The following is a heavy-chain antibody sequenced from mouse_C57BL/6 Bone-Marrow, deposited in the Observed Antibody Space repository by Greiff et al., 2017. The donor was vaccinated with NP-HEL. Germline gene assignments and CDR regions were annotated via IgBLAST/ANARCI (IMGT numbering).Heavy chain of an antibody. CDR1: GYTFTSYW. J-gene: IGHJ1*03. V-gene: IGHV1-50*01. CDR2: IDPSDSYT. CDR3: ARWAYYYGSSYCWYFDV. D-gene: IGHD1-1*01. Sequence: QVQLQQPGAELVKPGASVKLSCKASGYTFTSYWMQWVKQRPGQGLEWIGEIDPSDSYTNYNQKFTGKATLTVDTSSSTAYMQLSSLTSEDSAVYYCARWAYYYGSSYCWYFDVWGTGTTVTVSS.